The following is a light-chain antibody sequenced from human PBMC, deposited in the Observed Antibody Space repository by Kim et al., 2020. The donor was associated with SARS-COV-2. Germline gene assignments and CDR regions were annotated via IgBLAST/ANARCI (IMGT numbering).Light chain of an antibody. CDR2: WAS. CDR1: QSVLWRKNKKNY. J-gene: IGKJ4*01. Sequence: DIVVTQSSDSLAVSLGERATINCRSSQSVLWRKNKKNYFAWYQQKPGQPPKLLIHWASTRESGVPDRFSGSGSGTDFTLTSSSLQAEDVSVYYCQQYYDIQFPTFGGGTKVDIK. CDR3: QQYYDIQFPT. V-gene: IGKV4-1*01.